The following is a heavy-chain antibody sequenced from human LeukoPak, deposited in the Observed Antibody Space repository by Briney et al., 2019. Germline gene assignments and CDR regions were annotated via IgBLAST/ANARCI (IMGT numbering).Heavy chain of an antibody. D-gene: IGHD4-23*01. V-gene: IGHV3-66*01. Sequence: GGSLRLSCAASGFTVSDHYMNWVRQAPGKGLEWVSVIHTDGSTYASDSVKGRFTISRDNSKNTLFLQMNSLRAEDTAVYYCARDRPYGGKGDFDYWGQGTLVTVSS. CDR1: GFTVSDHY. J-gene: IGHJ4*02. CDR3: ARDRPYGGKGDFDY. CDR2: IHTDGST.